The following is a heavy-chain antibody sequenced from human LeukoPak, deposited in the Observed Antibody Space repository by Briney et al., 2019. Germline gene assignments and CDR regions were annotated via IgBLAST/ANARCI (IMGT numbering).Heavy chain of an antibody. D-gene: IGHD3-10*01. V-gene: IGHV3-74*01. CDR3: ARDVGEYQILGFDY. Sequence: GGSLRLSCAASRFIFSTYWMHWVRQAPGKGLVWVSRINSDGSRTNYADSVKGRFTISRDNAKNTLYLQMNSLRAEDTAIYYCARDVGEYQILGFDYWGQGTLVSVSS. CDR2: INSDGSRT. CDR1: RFIFSTYW. J-gene: IGHJ4*02.